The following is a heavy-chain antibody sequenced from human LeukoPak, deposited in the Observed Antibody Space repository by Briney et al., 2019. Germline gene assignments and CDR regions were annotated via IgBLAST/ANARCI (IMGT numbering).Heavy chain of an antibody. CDR2: IYYSGST. V-gene: IGHV4-59*01. D-gene: IGHD2-2*01. CDR1: GGSISSYY. CDR3: ARTTEDCSSTSCYQYWFDP. J-gene: IGHJ5*02. Sequence: PSETLSLTCTVSGGSISSYYWSWIRQPPGKGLEGIGYIYYSGSTNYNPSLKSRVTISVDTSKNQFSLKLNSVTAADTAVYYCARTTEDCSSTSCYQYWFDPWGQGTLVTVSS.